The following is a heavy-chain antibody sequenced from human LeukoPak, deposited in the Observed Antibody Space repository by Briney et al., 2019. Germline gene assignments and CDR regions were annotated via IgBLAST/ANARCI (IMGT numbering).Heavy chain of an antibody. CDR2: IYSGGST. J-gene: IGHJ4*02. CDR3: ARGSDFVWGSYRPHFDY. V-gene: IGHV3-53*01. D-gene: IGHD3-16*02. CDR1: GFTVSSNY. Sequence: GGSLRLSCAASGFTVSSNYMSWVRQAPGKGLEWVSVIYSGGSTYYADSVRGRFTISRDNAKNSLYLQMNSLRAEDTAVYYCARGSDFVWGSYRPHFDYWGQGTLVTVSS.